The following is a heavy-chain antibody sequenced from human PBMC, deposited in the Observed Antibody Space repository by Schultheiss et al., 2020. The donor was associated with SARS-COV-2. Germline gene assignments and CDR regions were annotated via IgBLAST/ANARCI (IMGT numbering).Heavy chain of an antibody. D-gene: IGHD5-12*01. CDR3: ARGGGSGYDLIHYYYYYGMDV. V-gene: IGHV3-73*01. J-gene: IGHJ6*02. CDR1: GFTFSGSP. Sequence: GGSLRLSCAASGFTFSGSPMHWVRQASGKGLEWVGRIRGKPYRFATADAASLKGRFTISRDDSKNTTYLQMISLKTEDTAVYYCARGGGSGYDLIHYYYYYGMDVWGQGTTVTVSS. CDR2: IRGKPYRFAT.